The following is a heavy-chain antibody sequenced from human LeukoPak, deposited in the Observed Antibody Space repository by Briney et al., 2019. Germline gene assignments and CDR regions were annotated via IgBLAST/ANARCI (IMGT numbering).Heavy chain of an antibody. Sequence: SETLSLTCTVSGDSISSSYWSWIRQPPGKKLKWIGNIYYTGTTNYNPSLNRRVTMSTDTSKSQFALNLNSVTAADTAVYYCARGFYDSSGYSNCFDPWGQGTLVTVSS. CDR1: GDSISSSY. D-gene: IGHD3-22*01. CDR3: ARGFYDSSGYSNCFDP. CDR2: IYYTGTT. J-gene: IGHJ5*02. V-gene: IGHV4-59*01.